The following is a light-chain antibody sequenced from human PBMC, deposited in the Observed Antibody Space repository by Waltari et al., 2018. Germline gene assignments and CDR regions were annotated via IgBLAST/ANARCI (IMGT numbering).Light chain of an antibody. CDR1: QSVSTK. CDR3: HQYNNWPWT. CDR2: GAS. V-gene: IGKV3-15*01. Sequence: VMTQSPATLSVSPGEGATLFCRASQSVSTKLDWYQHIPGRAPRLLIYGASARATGIPARFSGSGSGTEFTLTSSSLQSEDFVVYYCHQYNNWPWTFGQGTKVEIK. J-gene: IGKJ1*01.